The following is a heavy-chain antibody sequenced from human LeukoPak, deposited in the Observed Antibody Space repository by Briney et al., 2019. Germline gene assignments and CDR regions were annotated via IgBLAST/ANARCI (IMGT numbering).Heavy chain of an antibody. Sequence: GASVKVSCKTSGYSFTNYGVAWVRQAPGQGLEWMGWISGENGNINFAQKFQGRVTMTTDTSARIAYMEMRSLTSDDTAVYFCARWGVPGTTTFCFDYWSQGSLVTVSS. V-gene: IGHV1-18*01. J-gene: IGHJ4*02. CDR3: ARWGVPGTTTFCFDY. CDR1: GYSFTNYG. D-gene: IGHD2/OR15-2a*01. CDR2: ISGENGNI.